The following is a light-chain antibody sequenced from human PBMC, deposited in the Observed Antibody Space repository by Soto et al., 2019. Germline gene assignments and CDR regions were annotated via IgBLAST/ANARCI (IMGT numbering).Light chain of an antibody. Sequence: EIVMTQSPATLTVSPGERATLSCRASQNIASSLAWYQQKPGQAPRLLIYGASTRATGIPARFRGSGSGTEFTLTISSLQSEDFAVYYCQQSNDWPPWTFGQGTKV. J-gene: IGKJ1*01. CDR2: GAS. CDR1: QNIASS. V-gene: IGKV3-15*01. CDR3: QQSNDWPPWT.